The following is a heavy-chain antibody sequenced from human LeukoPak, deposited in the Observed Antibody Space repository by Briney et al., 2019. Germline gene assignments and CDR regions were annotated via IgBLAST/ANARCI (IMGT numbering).Heavy chain of an antibody. V-gene: IGHV3-11*04. CDR1: GFTFSHYY. D-gene: IGHD2-8*01. CDR3: ARDALNGFDI. CDR2: ISSTGSIT. Sequence: PGGSLRLSCAASGFTFSHYYMNWIRQAPGKGLEWISQISSTGSITYYADSVKGRFTISRDNNKNSLFLQMNSLSAEDTAVYYCARDALNGFDIWGQGTTVTVSS. J-gene: IGHJ3*02.